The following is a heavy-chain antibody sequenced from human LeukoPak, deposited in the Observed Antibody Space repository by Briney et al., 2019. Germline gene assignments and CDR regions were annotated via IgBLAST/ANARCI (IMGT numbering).Heavy chain of an antibody. CDR2: IYYSGST. CDR1: GGSISSGDYY. V-gene: IGHV4-30-4*01. J-gene: IGHJ6*02. D-gene: IGHD2-2*01. CDR3: ARAIGYCSSSSCYLGYYYYGMDV. Sequence: SETLSLTCTVSGGSISSGDYYWSWIRQPPGKGLEWIGFIYYSGSTYYNPSLKSRVTISVDTSKNQFSLKLSSVTAADTAVYYCARAIGYCSSSSCYLGYYYYGMDVWGQGTTVTVSS.